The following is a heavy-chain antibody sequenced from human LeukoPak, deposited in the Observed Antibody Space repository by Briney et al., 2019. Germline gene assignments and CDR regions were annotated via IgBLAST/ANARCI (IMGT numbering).Heavy chain of an antibody. CDR2: IYHSGSS. Sequence: SETLSLTCTVSGGSITGYYWSWIRQPPGKGLECIGYIYHSGSSNYNPSLKSRVTISVDTPKNQFSLKLTSVTAADTAVYYCARHYDYSSSWDPFDYWGQGTLVTVSS. D-gene: IGHD6-13*01. CDR1: GGSITGYY. CDR3: ARHYDYSSSWDPFDY. V-gene: IGHV4-59*08. J-gene: IGHJ4*02.